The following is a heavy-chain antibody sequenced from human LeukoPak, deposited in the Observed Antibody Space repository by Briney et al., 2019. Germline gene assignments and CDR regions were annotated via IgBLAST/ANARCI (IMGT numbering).Heavy chain of an antibody. D-gene: IGHD1-7*01. CDR3: ATGGNWNYGRLYY. CDR1: GGTFSSYA. J-gene: IGHJ4*02. V-gene: IGHV1-69*06. CDR2: IIPIFGTA. Sequence: GASVKVSCKASGGTFSSYAISWVRQAPGQGLEWMGRIIPIFGTANYAQKFQGRVTITADKSTSTAYMELSSLRSEDTAVYYCATGGNWNYGRLYYWGQGTLVTVSS.